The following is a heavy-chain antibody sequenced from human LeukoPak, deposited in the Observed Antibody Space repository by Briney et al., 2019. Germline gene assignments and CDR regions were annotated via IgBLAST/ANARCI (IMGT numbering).Heavy chain of an antibody. CDR3: ARDERKGATLFDY. D-gene: IGHD1-26*01. J-gene: IGHJ4*02. V-gene: IGHV3-48*01. CDR2: ISSSSSTI. CDR1: GFTFSSYS. Sequence: GGSLRLSCAASGFTFSSYSMNWVRQAPGKGLEWVSYISSSSSTIYYADSVKGRFTISRDNAKNSLYLQMNSLRAEDTAVYYCARDERKGATLFDYWGQGTLVTVSS.